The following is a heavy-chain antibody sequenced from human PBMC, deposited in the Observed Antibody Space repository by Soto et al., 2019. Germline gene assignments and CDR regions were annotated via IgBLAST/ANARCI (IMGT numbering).Heavy chain of an antibody. D-gene: IGHD3-22*01. CDR2: ISAYNGNT. CDR1: GYTFTSYG. J-gene: IGHJ4*02. CDR3: ARGGRGYYDSSGYYGIDY. Sequence: ASVKVSCKASGYTFTSYGISWVRQAPGQGLEWMGWISAYNGNTNYAQKLQGRVTMTTDTSTSTAYMELRSLRSDDTAVYYCARGGRGYYDSSGYYGIDYWGQGTLVTVS. V-gene: IGHV1-18*01.